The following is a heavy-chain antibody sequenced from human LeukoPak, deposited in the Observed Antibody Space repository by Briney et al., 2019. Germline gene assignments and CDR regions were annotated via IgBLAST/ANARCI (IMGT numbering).Heavy chain of an antibody. J-gene: IGHJ4*02. CDR1: GFTFSSYE. Sequence: GGSLRLSCAASGFTFSSYEMNWVRQAPGKGLEWVSSISDSSSYIYYADSVKGRFTISRDNAKNSLYLQMNSLRAEDTAVYYCATSDYGVHPTDCWGQGTLVTVSS. CDR2: ISDSSSYI. CDR3: ATSDYGVHPTDC. V-gene: IGHV3-21*01. D-gene: IGHD4-17*01.